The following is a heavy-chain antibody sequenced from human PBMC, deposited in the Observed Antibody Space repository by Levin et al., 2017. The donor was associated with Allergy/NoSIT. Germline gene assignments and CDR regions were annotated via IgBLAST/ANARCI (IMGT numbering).Heavy chain of an antibody. CDR2: IIPIFGTT. D-gene: IGHD2-2*01. Sequence: SVKVSCKASGGTFSNYAVSWVRQAPGQGLEWLGGIIPIFGTTKYAQKLQGRVTISADKSTDIVYMELNRLSSEDTAMYYCARAFDIVVVPSSENWFDPWGPGTLVTVSS. CDR1: GGTFSNYA. CDR3: ARAFDIVVVPSSENWFDP. J-gene: IGHJ5*02. V-gene: IGHV1-69*06.